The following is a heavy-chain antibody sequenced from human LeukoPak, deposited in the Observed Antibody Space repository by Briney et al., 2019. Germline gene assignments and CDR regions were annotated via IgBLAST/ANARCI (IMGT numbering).Heavy chain of an antibody. D-gene: IGHD5-24*01. J-gene: IGHJ4*02. CDR2: LYYSGST. CDR3: ARGGGEGWLQLQEFDY. V-gene: IGHV4-59*01. Sequence: KPGGSLRLSSTVSGAFIDSYYWIWIRKPAVQVLAWIGGLYYSGSTNYNPSLKSRVTISVDTSKNQFSLKLSSVTAADTAVYYCARGGGEGWLQLQEFDYWGQGTLVTVSS. CDR1: GAFIDSYY.